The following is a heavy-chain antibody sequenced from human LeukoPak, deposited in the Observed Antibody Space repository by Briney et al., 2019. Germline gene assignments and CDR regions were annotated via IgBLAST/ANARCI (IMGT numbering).Heavy chain of an antibody. CDR1: GFTFSSYS. CDR2: ISSSSSYI. J-gene: IGHJ4*02. CDR3: ARGGTAMAHAFDY. V-gene: IGHV3-21*01. D-gene: IGHD5-18*01. Sequence: PGGSLRLSCAASGFTFSSYSMNWVRQAPGKGLEWVSSISSSSSYIYYADSVKGRFTISRDNAKNSLYLQMNSLRAEDTAVYHCARGGTAMAHAFDYWGQGTLVTVSS.